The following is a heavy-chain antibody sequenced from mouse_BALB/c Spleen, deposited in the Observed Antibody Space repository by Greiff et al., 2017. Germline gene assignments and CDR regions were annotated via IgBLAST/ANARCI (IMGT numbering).Heavy chain of an antibody. CDR3: ARDLDYDYDWFAY. V-gene: IGHV3-6*02. CDR2: ISYDGSN. Sequence: DVKLQESGPGLVKPSQSLSLTCSVTGYSITSGYYWNWIRQFPGNKLEWMGYISYDGSNNYNPSLKNRISITRDTSKNQFFLKLNSVTTEDTATYYCARDLDYDYDWFAYWGQGTLVTVSA. CDR1: GYSITSGYY. D-gene: IGHD2-4*01. J-gene: IGHJ3*01.